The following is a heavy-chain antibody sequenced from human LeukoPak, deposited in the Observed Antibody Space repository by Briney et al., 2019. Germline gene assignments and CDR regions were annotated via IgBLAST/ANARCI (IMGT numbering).Heavy chain of an antibody. V-gene: IGHV3-23*01. CDR1: GFTFSSYA. CDR3: AKDQRELLSFDY. D-gene: IGHD1-26*01. CDR2: ISGSGGST. Sequence: GGSLRLSCAASGFTFSSYAMNWVRQAPGKGLEWVSAISGSGGSTYYADSVKGRFTISRDNSKNTLYLQMNSLRAEDTAVYYCAKDQRELLSFDYWGQGTLVTVSS. J-gene: IGHJ4*02.